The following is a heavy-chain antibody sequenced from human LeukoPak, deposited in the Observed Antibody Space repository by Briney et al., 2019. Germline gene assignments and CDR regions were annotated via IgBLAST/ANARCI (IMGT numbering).Heavy chain of an antibody. CDR1: GFTFSSSA. CDR3: AKRGIVIRAVIIIGFHKEAYYFDY. J-gene: IGHJ4*02. D-gene: IGHD3-10*01. Sequence: GGCPRLSCAASGFTFSSSAIRWVRHAPGKRLQWVSGISERGLSTNYAGSVKGRFIISRDTSKNTVYLQMNSLRVEDTAVYFCAKRGIVIRAVIIIGFHKEAYYFDYWGQGILVTVSS. CDR2: ISERGLST. V-gene: IGHV3-23*01.